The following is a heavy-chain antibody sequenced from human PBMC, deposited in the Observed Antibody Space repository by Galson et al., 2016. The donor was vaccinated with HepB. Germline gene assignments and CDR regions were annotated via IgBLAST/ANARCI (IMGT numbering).Heavy chain of an antibody. CDR1: GFTASSSY. J-gene: IGHJ3*02. Sequence: SLRLSCAASGFTASSSYMFWVRQAPGKGLEWVSVIYSGGSTYYADSVKSRFTISRDNSKNTLYLQMNTLRAEDTAVYYCARGTFCSGDSCYSPAFDMWGQGTMVTVSS. D-gene: IGHD2-15*01. CDR3: ARGTFCSGDSCYSPAFDM. CDR2: IYSGGST. V-gene: IGHV3-53*01.